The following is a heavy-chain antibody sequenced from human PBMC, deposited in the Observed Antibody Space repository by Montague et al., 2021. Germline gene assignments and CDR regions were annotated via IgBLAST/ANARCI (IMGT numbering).Heavy chain of an antibody. CDR2: VCYSGAT. V-gene: IGHV4-59*01. J-gene: IGHJ4*02. CDR3: ARQGFYESSGFFI. Sequence: SETLSLTCSVSGDSINGWYWSWIRQPPGKGLEWIGSVCYSGATNYNPSLKSRVTMSADTSKNQVSLTVNSVTAADTAVYYYARQGFYESSGFFIWGLGTLVTVSS. D-gene: IGHD3-22*01. CDR1: GDSINGWY.